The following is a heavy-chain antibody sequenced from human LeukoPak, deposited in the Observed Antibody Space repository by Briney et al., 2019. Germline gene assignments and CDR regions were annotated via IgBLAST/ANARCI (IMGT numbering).Heavy chain of an antibody. CDR3: ARVGYGLTHDY. J-gene: IGHJ4*02. CDR2: MNPKSGNT. Sequence: ASVKVSCKASEYGVASNDSNCVPQATGQGLEWMGWMNPKSGNTGYAQKFQGRVTMTRNTSISTAYMELSSLRSEDTAVYYCARVGYGLTHDYWGQGTLVTVSS. CDR1: EYGVASND. D-gene: IGHD3-16*01. V-gene: IGHV1-8*01.